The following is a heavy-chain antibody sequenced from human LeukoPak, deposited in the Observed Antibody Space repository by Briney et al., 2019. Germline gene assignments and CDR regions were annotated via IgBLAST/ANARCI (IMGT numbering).Heavy chain of an antibody. CDR2: VWYDGSNK. V-gene: IGHV3-33*01. D-gene: IGHD4-17*01. CDR3: ARVTVNGVYFYFDY. CDR1: GFTFSRYG. J-gene: IGHJ4*02. Sequence: GRSLRLSCAASGFTFSRYGMHWVRQAPGKGLEGVAVVWYDGSNKYYADSVKGRFTISRDNSKNTLYLQMNSLRAEDTAVYYCARVTVNGVYFYFDYWGQGTLVTVSS.